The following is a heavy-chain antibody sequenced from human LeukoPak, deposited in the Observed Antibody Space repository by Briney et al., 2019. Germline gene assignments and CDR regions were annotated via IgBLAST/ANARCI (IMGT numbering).Heavy chain of an antibody. CDR1: GGTFSSYA. CDR3: AREVPAAYYYDSSGYLTY. D-gene: IGHD3-22*01. J-gene: IGHJ4*02. CDR2: IIPIFGTA. Sequence: GASVKVSCKASGGTFSSYAISWVRQAPGQGLEWMGGIIPIFGTANYAQKFQGRVTITADESTSTAYMELSSLRSEDTAVYYCAREVPAAYYYDSSGYLTYWGQGTLVTVSS. V-gene: IGHV1-69*13.